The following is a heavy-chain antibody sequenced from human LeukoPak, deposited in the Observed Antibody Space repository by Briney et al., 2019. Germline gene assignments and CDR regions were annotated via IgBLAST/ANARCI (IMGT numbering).Heavy chain of an antibody. J-gene: IGHJ3*02. Sequence: GGSLRLSCTASGFTFGDYAMNWVRQAPGKGLEWVSSISSSSSYLYYADSVKGRFTISRDNAKNSLYLQMNSLRAEDTAVYYCARELGIAAGGGSAFDIWGQGTMVTVSS. CDR3: ARELGIAAGGGSAFDI. CDR1: GFTFGDYA. D-gene: IGHD6-13*01. V-gene: IGHV3-21*01. CDR2: ISSSSSYL.